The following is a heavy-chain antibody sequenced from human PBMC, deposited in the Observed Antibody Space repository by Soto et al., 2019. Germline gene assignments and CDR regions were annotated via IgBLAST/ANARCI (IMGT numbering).Heavy chain of an antibody. CDR2: INHSGST. CDR3: ARGPARLTYYYDSSGYYGREDY. D-gene: IGHD3-22*01. Sequence: SETLSLTCAVYGGSFSGYYWSWIRQPPGKGLEWIGEINHSGSTNYNPSLKSRVTISVDTSKNQFSLKLSSVTAADTAVYYCARGPARLTYYYDSSGYYGREDYWGQGTLVTVS. CDR1: GGSFSGYY. J-gene: IGHJ4*02. V-gene: IGHV4-34*01.